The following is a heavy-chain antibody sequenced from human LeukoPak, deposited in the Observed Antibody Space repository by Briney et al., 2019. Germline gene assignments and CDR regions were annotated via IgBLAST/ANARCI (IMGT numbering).Heavy chain of an antibody. Sequence: SETLSLTCTVSGGSISSYYWSCIREPPGKGVEWIGYIYYSGSTNYNPSLKSRVTISVDTSKNQFSLKLSSVTAADTAVYYCARGGIQLWPTAPLDYWGQGTLVTVSS. CDR3: ARGGIQLWPTAPLDY. CDR1: GGSISSYY. V-gene: IGHV4-59*01. CDR2: IYYSGST. D-gene: IGHD5-18*01. J-gene: IGHJ4*02.